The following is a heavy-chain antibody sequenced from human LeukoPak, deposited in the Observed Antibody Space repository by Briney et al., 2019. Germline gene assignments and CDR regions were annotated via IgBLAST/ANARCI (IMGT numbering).Heavy chain of an antibody. CDR1: GGSISGYY. Sequence: PSETLSLTCTVSGGSISGYYWSWIRQPPGEGLEWIGDIFYSGSTNYNPSLRSRVTISVDTSKNQFSLKLSSVTAADTAVYYCARGRYDYVWDYWGQGTLVTVSS. D-gene: IGHD3-16*01. J-gene: IGHJ4*02. CDR2: IFYSGST. CDR3: ARGRYDYVWDY. V-gene: IGHV4-59*01.